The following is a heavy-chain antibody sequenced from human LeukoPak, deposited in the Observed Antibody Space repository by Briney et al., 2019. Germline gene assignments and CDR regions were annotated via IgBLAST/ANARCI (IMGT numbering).Heavy chain of an antibody. CDR1: GGSISSSSYY. CDR3: AREVGSSPGFDY. D-gene: IGHD6-6*01. J-gene: IGHJ4*02. V-gene: IGHV4-39*07. Sequence: KPSETLSLTCTVSGGSISSSSYYWGWIRQPPGKGLEWIGSIYYRGSTYYNPSLKSRVTISVDTSKNQFSLKLSSVTAADTAVYYCAREVGSSPGFDYWGQGTLVTVSS. CDR2: IYYRGST.